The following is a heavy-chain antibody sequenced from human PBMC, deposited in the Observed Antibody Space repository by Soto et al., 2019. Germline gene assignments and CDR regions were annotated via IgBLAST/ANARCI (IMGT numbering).Heavy chain of an antibody. CDR1: GFTLSTYW. V-gene: IGHV3-74*01. CDR2: INRDGSST. Sequence: GGSLRLSCAASGFTLSTYWMHWVRQAPGKGLVWVSRINRDGSSTNYADSVKGRFTISRDNAKNTLFLQMDSLRAEDTAVYYCAREFMGFDPWGQGTLVTVSS. J-gene: IGHJ5*02. CDR3: AREFMGFDP. D-gene: IGHD3-10*01.